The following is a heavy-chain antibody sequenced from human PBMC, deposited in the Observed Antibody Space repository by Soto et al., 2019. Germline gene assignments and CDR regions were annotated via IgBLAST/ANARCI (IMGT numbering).Heavy chain of an antibody. CDR1: GYTFTSYG. D-gene: IGHD6-19*01. V-gene: IGHV1-18*01. CDR3: AREPVAGIWFDP. Sequence: ASVKVSCKASGYTFTSYGISWVRQAPGQGLEWMGWINPYNGNTNYAQKLQGRVTMTTDTSTSTAYMELRSLRSDDTAVYYRAREPVAGIWFDPWGQGTLVTVSS. J-gene: IGHJ5*02. CDR2: INPYNGNT.